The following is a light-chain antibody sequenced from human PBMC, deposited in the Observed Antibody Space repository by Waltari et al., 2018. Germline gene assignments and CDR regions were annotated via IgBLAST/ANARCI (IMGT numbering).Light chain of an antibody. CDR1: QSLTSN. CDR3: QQYNRWPST. CDR2: GAS. J-gene: IGKJ2*01. V-gene: IGKV3-15*01. Sequence: VMTQSPAILSVSPGDSVPLPCRPSQSLTSNLAWYQQKPGQPPRLLIFGASTRATGVSDRFSGSGTTTQFSLTISSLQPEDFAIYFCQQYNRWPSTFGQGTKLEIK.